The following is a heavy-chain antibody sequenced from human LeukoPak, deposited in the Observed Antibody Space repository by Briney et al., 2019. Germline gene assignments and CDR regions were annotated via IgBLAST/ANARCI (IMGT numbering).Heavy chain of an antibody. CDR2: INHSGST. J-gene: IGHJ4*02. CDR1: GGSFSGYY. V-gene: IGHV4-34*01. CDR3: ASSLSSTEPLDY. D-gene: IGHD6-13*01. Sequence: PSETLSLTCAVYGGSFSGYYWSWIRQPPGKGLEWIGEINHSGSTNYNPSLKSRVTISVDTSKNQFSLKLSSVTAADTAVYYCASSLSSTEPLDYWGQGTPVTVSS.